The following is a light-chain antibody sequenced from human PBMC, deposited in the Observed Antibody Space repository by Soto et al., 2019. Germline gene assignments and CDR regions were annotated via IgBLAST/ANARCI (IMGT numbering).Light chain of an antibody. CDR2: VAS. CDR1: QSVSSSY. J-gene: IGKJ4*01. CDR3: QQYDSSPLT. Sequence: EIVLTQSPGTLSLSPGERATLSCRASQSVSSSYLAWYHQKPGQAPRLLIYVASSSATGIPDRFSGSGSGTDFTLTISRLETGDFAVYYWQQYDSSPLTFGGGTKVEIK. V-gene: IGKV3-20*01.